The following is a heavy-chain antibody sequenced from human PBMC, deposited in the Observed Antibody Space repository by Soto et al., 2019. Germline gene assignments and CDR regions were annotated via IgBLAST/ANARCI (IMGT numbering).Heavy chain of an antibody. CDR3: AREGKDIVVVPAASGRYYYYYMDV. CDR2: IYYSGST. Sequence: QVQLQESGPGLVKPSETLSLTCTVSGGSISSYYWSWIRQPPGKGLEWIGYIYYSGSTNYNPSLKSRVNISVDTSKNQFSLKLSSVTAADTAVYYCAREGKDIVVVPAASGRYYYYYMDVWGKGTTVTVSS. V-gene: IGHV4-59*01. CDR1: GGSISSYY. J-gene: IGHJ6*03. D-gene: IGHD2-2*01.